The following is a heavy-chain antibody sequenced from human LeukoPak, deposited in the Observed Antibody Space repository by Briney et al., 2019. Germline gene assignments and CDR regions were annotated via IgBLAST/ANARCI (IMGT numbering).Heavy chain of an antibody. CDR1: GYTFENHW. Sequence: GESLKISCRGSGYTFENHWIAWVRQLPGQGLESMGIIYPDDSDTTYSPAFEGQVTISVDKSINTAYLQWNSLEASDTAIYYCARQGVAVAGTLWLDPWGQGTLVIVSS. CDR2: IYPDDSDT. CDR3: ARQGVAVAGTLWLDP. J-gene: IGHJ5*02. D-gene: IGHD6-19*01. V-gene: IGHV5-51*01.